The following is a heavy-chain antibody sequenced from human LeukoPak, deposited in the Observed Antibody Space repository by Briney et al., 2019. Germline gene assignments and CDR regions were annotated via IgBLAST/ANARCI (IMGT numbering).Heavy chain of an antibody. D-gene: IGHD3-3*01. Sequence: ASVKVSCKTSGGTFSSYAITWVRQAPGQGLEWMGGIIAIFDTINYAQKFQGRVTITADTSTNTDYMELSSLRSEDTAVYYCARGLRGYDFWSGYYTGGYFDYWGQGTLVTVSS. CDR1: GGTFSSYA. CDR3: ARGLRGYDFWSGYYTGGYFDY. J-gene: IGHJ4*02. V-gene: IGHV1-69*06. CDR2: IIAIFDTI.